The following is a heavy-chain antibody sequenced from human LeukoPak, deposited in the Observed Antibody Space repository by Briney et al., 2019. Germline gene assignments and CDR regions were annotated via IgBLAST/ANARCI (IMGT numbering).Heavy chain of an antibody. D-gene: IGHD3-3*01. CDR2: IYYSGST. CDR3: ARHSEYYDFWSGYYSPTYYFDY. V-gene: IGHV4-59*08. CDR1: GGSISSYY. J-gene: IGHJ4*02. Sequence: PSETLSLTCTVSGGSISSYYWSWIRQPPGKGLEWIGYIYYSGSTNYNPSLKSRVTISVGTSKNQFSLKLSSVTAAGTAVYYCARHSEYYDFWSGYYSPTYYFDYWGQGTLVTVSS.